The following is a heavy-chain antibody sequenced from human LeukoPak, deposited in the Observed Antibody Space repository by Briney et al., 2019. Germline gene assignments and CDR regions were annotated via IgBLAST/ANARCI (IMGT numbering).Heavy chain of an antibody. CDR2: INPKSGGT. CDR3: VRDLGISGWYAPPLGYFDS. J-gene: IGHJ4*02. V-gene: IGHV1-2*02. Sequence: ASVKVSCKASGYTFSAYCMYWVRQAPGQGLEWMGWINPKSGGTNYAQQFQDRVTMTRDTSISSTYMELSRLKSDDTAVYYCVRDLGISGWYAPPLGYFDSWGQGTLVTVSS. CDR1: GYTFSAYC. D-gene: IGHD6-19*01.